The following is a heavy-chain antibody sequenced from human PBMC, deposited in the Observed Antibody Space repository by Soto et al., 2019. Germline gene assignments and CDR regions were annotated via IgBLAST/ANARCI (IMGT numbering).Heavy chain of an antibody. CDR3: ARGGRGYSSAPRYYFDY. Sequence: QVQLVQSGSEVKKPGSSVKVSCKASGGSFSSNPISWVRQAPGQGLEWMAGIIPIFATVHYAQKFQGRVTITADESKSTAYMELTSLRSEDTAVYFCARGGRGYSSAPRYYFDYWGQGTLVTV. CDR1: GGSFSSNP. J-gene: IGHJ4*02. V-gene: IGHV1-69*01. D-gene: IGHD5-18*01. CDR2: IIPIFATV.